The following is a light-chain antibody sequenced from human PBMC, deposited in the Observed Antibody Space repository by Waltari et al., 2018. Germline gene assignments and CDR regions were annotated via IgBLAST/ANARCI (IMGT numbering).Light chain of an antibody. J-gene: IGKJ5*01. CDR3: QQYYSYPIT. V-gene: IGKV1-8*01. CDR2: AAS. CDR1: QGISSY. Sequence: PSSFSASTGDRVTITCRASQGISSYLAWYQQKPGKAPKLLIYAASTLQSGVPSRFSGSGSGTDFTLTISCLQSEDFATYYCQQYYSYPITFGQGTRLEIK.